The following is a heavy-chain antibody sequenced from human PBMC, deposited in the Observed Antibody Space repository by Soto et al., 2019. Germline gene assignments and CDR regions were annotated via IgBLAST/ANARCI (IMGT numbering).Heavy chain of an antibody. CDR1: GFTFYDYA. J-gene: IGHJ4*02. CDR2: ISWNGDAT. V-gene: IGHV3-9*01. CDR3: ANLPLYGSGFDC. D-gene: IGHD3-10*01. Sequence: EVQLVESGGGLVQPGGSLRLSCAAAGFTFYDYAIHWVRQIPGKVLEWVSGISWNGDATGYADSVKVRFTISRDNAKNSLYLQMDSLTSEDTAMYYCANLPLYGSGFDCWGQGPLVTVSS.